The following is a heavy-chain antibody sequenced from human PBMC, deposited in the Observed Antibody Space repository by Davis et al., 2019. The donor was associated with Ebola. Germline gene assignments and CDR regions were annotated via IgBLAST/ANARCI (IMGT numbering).Heavy chain of an antibody. V-gene: IGHV3-33*08. D-gene: IGHD6-13*01. Sequence: GESLKISCAASEFTFSSYAMHWVRQAPGKGLEWVAGLGSDEKDKFYADSVKGRFIVSRDNSKNTLYVEMNSLRGDDTAVYYCARFSGRTASGGFKGGLDVWGKGTTITVSS. CDR3: ARFSGRTASGGFKGGLDV. J-gene: IGHJ6*04. CDR2: LGSDEKDK. CDR1: EFTFSSYA.